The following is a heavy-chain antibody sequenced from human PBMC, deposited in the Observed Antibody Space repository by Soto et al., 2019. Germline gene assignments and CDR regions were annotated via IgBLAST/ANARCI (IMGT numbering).Heavy chain of an antibody. CDR2: ISWNSGSI. D-gene: IGHD4-17*01. J-gene: IGHJ4*02. CDR3: AKDMGPVYYGDLDY. Sequence: EVQLVESGGGLVQPGRSLRLSCAASGFTFDDYAMHWVRQAPGKGLEWVSGISWNSGSIGYADSVKGRFTISRDNAKNSLYLQMNSLRAEDTALYYCAKDMGPVYYGDLDYWGQGTLVTVSS. V-gene: IGHV3-9*01. CDR1: GFTFDDYA.